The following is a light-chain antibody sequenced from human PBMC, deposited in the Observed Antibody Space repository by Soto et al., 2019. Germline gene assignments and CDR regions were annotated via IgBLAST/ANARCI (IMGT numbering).Light chain of an antibody. CDR3: QVWDTSSDHWV. J-gene: IGLJ3*02. Sequence: SYELTQPPSVSVAPGQTATITCGGDNIGSKNVHWYQQKPGRAPALVVYEDSGRPSGIPERISGSNSGNTATLTISRVEAGDEADYYCQVWDTSSDHWVFGGGTKLTVL. CDR2: EDS. CDR1: NIGSKN. V-gene: IGLV3-21*02.